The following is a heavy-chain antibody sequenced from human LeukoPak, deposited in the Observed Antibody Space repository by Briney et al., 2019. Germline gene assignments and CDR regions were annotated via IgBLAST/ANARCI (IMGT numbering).Heavy chain of an antibody. CDR2: ISGSGGST. CDR1: GFXFSSYA. J-gene: IGHJ1*01. CDR3: AGRTVTRDFQH. D-gene: IGHD4-11*01. V-gene: IGHV3-23*01. Sequence: GGSLRLSCAASGFXFSSYAMTWVRQAPGKGLEWLSAISGSGGSTYYADSVKGRFTISRDNSKNTLYLQMNCLRAEDTAVYYCAGRTVTRDFQHWGQGTLVTVSS.